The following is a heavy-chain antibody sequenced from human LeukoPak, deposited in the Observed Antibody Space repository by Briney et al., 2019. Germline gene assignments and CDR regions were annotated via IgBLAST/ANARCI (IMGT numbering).Heavy chain of an antibody. D-gene: IGHD2-2*01. J-gene: IGHJ5*02. CDR3: ARSKAHLSTSWYGTWFDP. CDR2: IYYSGST. V-gene: IGHV4-39*06. Sequence: SETLSLTCTVSGGSTSSSSYYWGWIRQPPGKGLEWIGSIYYSGSTYYNPSLKSRVTISVDTSKNQFPLKLSSVTAADTAVYYCARSKAHLSTSWYGTWFDPWGQGTLVTVSS. CDR1: GGSTSSSSYY.